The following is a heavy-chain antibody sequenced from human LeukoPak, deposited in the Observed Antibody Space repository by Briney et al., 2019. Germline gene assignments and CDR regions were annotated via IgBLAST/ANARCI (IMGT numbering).Heavy chain of an antibody. CDR2: ISSGSSKR. V-gene: IGHV3-48*01. CDR3: ARGDNWDYYFYMDV. J-gene: IGHJ6*03. Sequence: GGSLRLSCAASGFTFSDYSMNWVRQAPGKGLEWISYISSGSSKRYYADSVKGRFTITRDNAKNSLYLQMDSLRAEDTAVYYCARGDNWDYYFYMDVWGKGTTVTVSS. D-gene: IGHD1-1*01. CDR1: GFTFSDYS.